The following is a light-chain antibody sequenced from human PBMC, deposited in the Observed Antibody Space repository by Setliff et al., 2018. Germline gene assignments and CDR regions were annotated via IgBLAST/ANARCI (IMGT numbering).Light chain of an antibody. V-gene: IGLV2-11*01. J-gene: IGLJ1*01. CDR2: DVS. CDR1: SSDVGGYNY. Sequence: QSALTQPRSVSGSPGQSVTISCTGTSSDVGGYNYVSWYQQHPGKAPKLMISDVSKWPSGVPDRFSGPKSGTTASLTISGLQAEDEADYYCCSYAGRYTPYVFGSGTKVTVL. CDR3: CSYAGRYTPYV.